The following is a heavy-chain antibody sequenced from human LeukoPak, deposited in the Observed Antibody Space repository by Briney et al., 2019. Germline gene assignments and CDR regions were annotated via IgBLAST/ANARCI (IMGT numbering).Heavy chain of an antibody. Sequence: SVKVSCKASGGTFSSYAISWVRQAPGQGLEWMGGIIPIFGTANYAQKFQGRVTITRDTSASTAYMELSSLRSEDSAVYYCARDLNWYFDYWGQGTLVTVSS. D-gene: IGHD1-1*01. CDR1: GGTFSSYA. J-gene: IGHJ4*02. CDR3: ARDLNWYFDY. V-gene: IGHV1-69*05. CDR2: IIPIFGTA.